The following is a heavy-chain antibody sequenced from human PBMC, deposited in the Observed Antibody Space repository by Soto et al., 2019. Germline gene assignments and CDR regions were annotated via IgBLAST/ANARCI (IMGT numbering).Heavy chain of an antibody. CDR2: IYYSGST. V-gene: IGHV4-59*08. J-gene: IGHJ3*02. Sequence: QVQLQESGPGLVKPSETLSLTCTVSGGSISSYYWSWIRQPPGKGLEWIGYIYYSGSTNYNPSLKSRVTISVDTSKNQFSLKLSSVTAADTAVYYCARHSRLLWFGELSSTRNDAFDIWGQGTMVTVSS. CDR3: ARHSRLLWFGELSSTRNDAFDI. D-gene: IGHD3-10*01. CDR1: GGSISSYY.